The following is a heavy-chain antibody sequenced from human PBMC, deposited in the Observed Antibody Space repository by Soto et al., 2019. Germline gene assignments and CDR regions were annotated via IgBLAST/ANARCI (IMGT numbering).Heavy chain of an antibody. CDR2: ISGSGGST. V-gene: IGHV3-23*01. D-gene: IGHD4-17*01. J-gene: IGHJ3*02. CDR1: GFTFSSYA. CDR3: TTSMTTVLDAFDI. Sequence: PGGSLRLSCAASGFTFSSYAMSWVRQAPGKGLEWVSAISGSGGSTYYADSVKGRFTISRDNSKNTLYLQMNSLKTEDTAVYYCTTSMTTVLDAFDIWGQGTMVTVSS.